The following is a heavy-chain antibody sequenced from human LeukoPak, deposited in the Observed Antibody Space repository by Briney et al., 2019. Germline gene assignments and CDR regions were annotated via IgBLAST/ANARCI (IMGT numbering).Heavy chain of an antibody. J-gene: IGHJ4*02. CDR2: ISYDGSNK. Sequence: PGGSLRLSCAASGFTFSSYGMHWVRQAPGKGLEWVAVISYDGSNKYYADSVKGRFTISRDNSKNTLYLQMNSLRAEDTAVYYCAKENAQDCSSTSCYAGFDYWGQGTLVTVSS. CDR3: AKENAQDCSSTSCYAGFDY. D-gene: IGHD2-2*01. V-gene: IGHV3-30*18. CDR1: GFTFSSYG.